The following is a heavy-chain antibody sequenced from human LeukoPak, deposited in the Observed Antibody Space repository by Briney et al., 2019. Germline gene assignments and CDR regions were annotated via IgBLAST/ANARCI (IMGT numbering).Heavy chain of an antibody. D-gene: IGHD4-17*01. CDR1: GGSTSRYY. Sequence: SETLSLTCTVSGGSTSRYYWSWIRQPAGKGLEWIGRISTSGSTNYNPSLRSRVTISVDTSKNQFSLKLSSVAAADTAVYYCARVKGYGSYYYYGMDVWGQGTTVTVSS. CDR3: ARVKGYGSYYYYGMDV. V-gene: IGHV4-4*07. CDR2: ISTSGST. J-gene: IGHJ6*02.